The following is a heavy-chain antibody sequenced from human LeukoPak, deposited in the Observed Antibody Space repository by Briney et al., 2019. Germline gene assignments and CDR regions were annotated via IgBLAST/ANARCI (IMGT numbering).Heavy chain of an antibody. D-gene: IGHD3-10*01. J-gene: IGHJ5*02. CDR3: ARTVQGRWFDP. CDR1: GGSITSYY. CDR2: IYYSGST. Sequence: SETLSLTCTVPGGSITSYYSSWIRQPPGKGLEWIGYIYYSGSTNYNPSLKSRVTISIDTSKNQFSLNLSSVTAADTAVYYCARTVQGRWFDPWGQGTLVTVSS. V-gene: IGHV4-59*01.